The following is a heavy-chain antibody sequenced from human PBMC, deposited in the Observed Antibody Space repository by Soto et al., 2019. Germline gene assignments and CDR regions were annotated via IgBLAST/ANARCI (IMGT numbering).Heavy chain of an antibody. CDR1: GGSISSYY. D-gene: IGHD2-2*01. J-gene: IGHJ5*02. Sequence: PSETLSLTCTVSGGSISSYYWSWIRQPPGKGLEWIGYIYYSGSTNYNPSLKSRVTISVDTSKNQFSLKLSSVTAADTAVYYCARDARYCSSTSCPRGWFDPWGQGTLVTVSS. CDR3: ARDARYCSSTSCPRGWFDP. V-gene: IGHV4-59*01. CDR2: IYYSGST.